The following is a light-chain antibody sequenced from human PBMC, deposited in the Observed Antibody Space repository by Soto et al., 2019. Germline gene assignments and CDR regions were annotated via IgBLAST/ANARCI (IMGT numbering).Light chain of an antibody. V-gene: IGLV1-51*01. CDR2: DNN. CDR1: SSNIGNNY. CDR3: GTWDSSLSVHV. Sequence: QSVLTQPPSVSAAPGQKVTISCSGTSSNIGNNYVSWYQQLPGTAPKLLIYDNNKRPSGIPDRFSGSKSGTSATLGITGLQTGDEADYYCGTWDSSLSVHVFGTGTKLNVL. J-gene: IGLJ1*01.